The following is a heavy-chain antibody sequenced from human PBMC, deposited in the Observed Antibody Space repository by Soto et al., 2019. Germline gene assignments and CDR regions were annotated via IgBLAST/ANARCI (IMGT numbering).Heavy chain of an antibody. Sequence: EVQLLESGGGLVQPGGSLRLSCAASGFTFSNYAMNWVRQAPGKGLEWVASIRGSAGTPYYADSVRGRFTISRDNSKNTLSPQMNSLRVEDTAVYYCAKDRDYFDYWGQGALVTVSS. CDR2: IRGSAGTP. CDR3: AKDRDYFDY. J-gene: IGHJ4*02. CDR1: GFTFSNYA. V-gene: IGHV3-23*01.